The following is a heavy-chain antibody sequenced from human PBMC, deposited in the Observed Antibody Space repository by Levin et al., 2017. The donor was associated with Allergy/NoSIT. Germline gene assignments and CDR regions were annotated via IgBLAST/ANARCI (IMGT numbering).Heavy chain of an antibody. J-gene: IGHJ4*02. V-gene: IGHV3-74*01. CDR1: GFTFSSYW. CDR2: IDFDGSTT. D-gene: IGHD2-15*01. Sequence: PGGSLRLSCAASGFTFSSYWMHWVRQAPGKGLVWVSRIDFDGSTTTYADSVKGRFTISRDNAKNTLYLQMNSLRAEDTAVYYCARAFCSGGSCYFKDWGQGALVTVSS. CDR3: ARAFCSGGSCYFKD.